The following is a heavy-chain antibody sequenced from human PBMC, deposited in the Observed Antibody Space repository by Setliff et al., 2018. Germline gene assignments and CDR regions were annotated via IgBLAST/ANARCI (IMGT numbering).Heavy chain of an antibody. CDR2: IYHSGST. V-gene: IGHV4-4*09. J-gene: IGHJ4*02. CDR3: ARGHPLPSTHYYDSSGYYPALLDY. D-gene: IGHD3-22*01. Sequence: SETLSLTCRVSGGSINSYYWSWIRQPPGKDMEWIGYIYHSGSTYYNPPLKSRVTISVDRSKNQFSLKLSSVTAADTAVYYCARGHPLPSTHYYDSSGYYPALLDYWGQGTLVTVSS. CDR1: GGSINSYY.